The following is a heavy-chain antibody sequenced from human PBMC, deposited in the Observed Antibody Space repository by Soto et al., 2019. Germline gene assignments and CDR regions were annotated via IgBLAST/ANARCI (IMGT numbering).Heavy chain of an antibody. V-gene: IGHV3-33*01. J-gene: IGHJ4*02. CDR1: GFTFSNSA. CDR3: ARAPPSIYDTSGYYEH. CDR2: IWFDGSHE. Sequence: GGSLRLSCAASGFTFSNSAVHWVRQAPGKGPEWVAIIWFDGSHEYYADSVRGRFAISRDNSRDTLYLRMSSLRAEDTAVYYCARAPPSIYDTSGYYEHWGQGTLVTVSS. D-gene: IGHD3-22*01.